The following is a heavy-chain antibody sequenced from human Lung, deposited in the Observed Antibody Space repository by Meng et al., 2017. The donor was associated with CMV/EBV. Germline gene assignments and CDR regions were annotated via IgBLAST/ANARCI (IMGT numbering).Heavy chain of an antibody. CDR2: IPHRGSS. CDR1: GDSITNHNW. CDR3: LRRSGGSV. V-gene: IGHV4-4*02. Sequence: QVRLRWRGPAPWKPSEPRSLTCAVSGDSITNHNWWAWVRQPPGKGLEWIGEIPHRGSSAYNPSLKSRVSMSIDKSKNQFSLKLTSVTAADTAVYHCLRRSGGSVWGQGTLVTVSS. D-gene: IGHD3-10*01. J-gene: IGHJ1*01.